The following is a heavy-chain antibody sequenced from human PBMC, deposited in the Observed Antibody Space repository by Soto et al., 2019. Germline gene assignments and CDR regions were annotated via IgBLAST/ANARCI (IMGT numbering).Heavy chain of an antibody. V-gene: IGHV1-18*01. CDR2: ISTYNGDT. J-gene: IGHJ6*02. CDR1: GYTFTRSG. CDR3: AREGVAPYYYYGMDV. Sequence: QVQLVQSGAEVKKPGASVKVSCKASGYTFTRSGISWVRQAPGQGLEWMGWISTYNGDTNYAQTLQGRVTMTTDTTTSTVHMEVRSLRSDDPAVYYCAREGVAPYYYYGMDVWGQGTPVTVSS.